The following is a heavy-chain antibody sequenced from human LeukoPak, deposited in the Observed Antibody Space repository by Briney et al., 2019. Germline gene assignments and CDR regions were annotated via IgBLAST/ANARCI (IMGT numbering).Heavy chain of an antibody. D-gene: IGHD3-10*01. CDR3: ARRSNLLWFGDRPRGNWFDP. CDR2: IYYSGST. V-gene: IGHV4-39*01. J-gene: IGHJ5*02. CDR1: GGSISSSCYY. Sequence: SETLSLTCTVSGGSISSSCYYWGWIRQPPGKGLEWIGSIYYSGSTYYNPSLKSRVTISVDTSKNQFSLKLSSVTAADTAVYYCARRSNLLWFGDRPRGNWFDPWGQGTLVTVSS.